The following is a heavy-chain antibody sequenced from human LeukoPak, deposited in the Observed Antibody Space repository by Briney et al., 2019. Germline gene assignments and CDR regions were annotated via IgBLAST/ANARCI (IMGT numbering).Heavy chain of an antibody. Sequence: ASVKVSCKASGYTFTGYYMHWVRQAPGQGLEWMGWINPNSGGTNYAQKFQGGVTMTRDAYISPDYVELSGQRSDDTAVYYCARDNGYYDYVWGSYRPGTAFVIWGQGTMVTVSS. CDR2: INPNSGGT. J-gene: IGHJ3*02. V-gene: IGHV1-2*02. CDR1: GYTFTGYY. CDR3: ARDNGYYDYVWGSYRPGTAFVI. D-gene: IGHD3-16*02.